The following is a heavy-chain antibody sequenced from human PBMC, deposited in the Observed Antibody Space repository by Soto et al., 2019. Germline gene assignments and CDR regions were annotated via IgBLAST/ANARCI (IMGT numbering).Heavy chain of an antibody. V-gene: IGHV1-69*01. Sequence: QVQLVQSGAEVKKPGSSVKVSCKASGGTFSSYAISWVRQAPGQGLEWMGGIIPIFGTANYAQKFQGRVTITADESTSTAYMEVRSLRSEDTAVYYCERDRFYCDSYYGMDVWGQGTTVTVSS. D-gene: IGHD1-26*01. CDR3: ERDRFYCDSYYGMDV. CDR1: GGTFSSYA. J-gene: IGHJ6*02. CDR2: IIPIFGTA.